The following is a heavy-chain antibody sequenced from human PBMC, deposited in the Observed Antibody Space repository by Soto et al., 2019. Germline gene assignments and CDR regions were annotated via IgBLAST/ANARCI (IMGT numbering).Heavy chain of an antibody. CDR2: ISGSGGST. CDR1: GCTFSSYA. Sequence: EVQLLESGGGLVQPGGSLRLSCAASGCTFSSYAMSWVRQAPGKGLEWVSAISGSGGSTYYADSVKGRFTISRDNSKNTLYLQMNSLRAEDTAVYYCSKDREVYYDSSGYYYFQHWGQGTLVTVSS. D-gene: IGHD3-22*01. CDR3: SKDREVYYDSSGYYYFQH. J-gene: IGHJ1*01. V-gene: IGHV3-23*01.